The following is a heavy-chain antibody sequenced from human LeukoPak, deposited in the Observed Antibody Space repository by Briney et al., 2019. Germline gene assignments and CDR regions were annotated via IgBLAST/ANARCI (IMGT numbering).Heavy chain of an antibody. V-gene: IGHV1-69*04. CDR3: ARDSIRGVTTRSGAFDI. J-gene: IGHJ3*02. Sequence: GASVKVSCKASGGTFSSYTISWVRQAPGQGLEWMERIIPILGIANYAQKFQGRVTITADKSTSTAYMELSSLRSEDTAVYYCARDSIRGVTTRSGAFDIWGQGTMVTVSS. CDR1: GGTFSSYT. D-gene: IGHD1-14*01. CDR2: IIPILGIA.